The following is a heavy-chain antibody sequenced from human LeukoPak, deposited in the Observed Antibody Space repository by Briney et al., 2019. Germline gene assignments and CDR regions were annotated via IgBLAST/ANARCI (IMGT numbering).Heavy chain of an antibody. J-gene: IGHJ4*02. V-gene: IGHV3-33*08. D-gene: IGHD3-10*01. Sequence: PGESLTLSCEGSGFTFSSYGMHWVRQAPGKGLEWVAVIWSDGSNKLYADSVKGRLTISRDNSKNTLYLQMNRLRAEDTAVYYCASTMVGGIISWGQGTLVTVSS. CDR1: GFTFSSYG. CDR2: IWSDGSNK. CDR3: ASTMVGGIIS.